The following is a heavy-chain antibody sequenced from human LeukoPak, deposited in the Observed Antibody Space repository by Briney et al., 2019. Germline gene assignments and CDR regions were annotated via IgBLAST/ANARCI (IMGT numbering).Heavy chain of an antibody. J-gene: IGHJ4*02. CDR1: GGSISSYY. D-gene: IGHD3-10*01. Sequence: PSETLSLTCTVSGGSISSYYWSWIRQPPGKGLEWIGYIYYSGGTNYNPSLKSRVTISVDTSKNQFSLKLSSVTAADTAVYYCARVDYGSGSYYPFDYWGQGTLVTVSS. CDR3: ARVDYGSGSYYPFDY. CDR2: IYYSGGT. V-gene: IGHV4-59*01.